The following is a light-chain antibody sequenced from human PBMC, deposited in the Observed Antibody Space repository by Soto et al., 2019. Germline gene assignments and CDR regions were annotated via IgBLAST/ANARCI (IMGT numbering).Light chain of an antibody. CDR3: QQYNNWPPFT. J-gene: IGKJ3*01. Sequence: EIVMTQSPATLSASPGERATLSCRASQSVSSNLAWYQQKPGQAPRLLIYDASTRATGIPARFSGSGSGTEFTLTISSLQSEDFAVYYCQQYNNWPPFTFGPGTKVDMK. V-gene: IGKV3-15*01. CDR1: QSVSSN. CDR2: DAS.